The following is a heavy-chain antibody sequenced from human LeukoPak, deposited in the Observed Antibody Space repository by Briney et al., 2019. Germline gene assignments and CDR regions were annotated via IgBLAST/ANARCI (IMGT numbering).Heavy chain of an antibody. J-gene: IGHJ5*02. CDR3: ARPYYYDSRIDP. D-gene: IGHD3-22*01. V-gene: IGHV4-30-4*01. Sequence: SQTLSLTCTVSGGSISSGDYYWSWIRQPPGKGLAWIAYMYYSGSTYYNPSLKGRVTMSADTSKNQLSLKLSSVTAADTAVHYCARPYYYDSRIDPWGQGILVTVSS. CDR1: GGSISSGDYY. CDR2: MYYSGST.